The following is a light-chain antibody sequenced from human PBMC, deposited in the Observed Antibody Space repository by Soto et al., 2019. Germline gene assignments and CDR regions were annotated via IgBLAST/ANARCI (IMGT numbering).Light chain of an antibody. CDR1: QSVLYSSNNKNY. CDR2: WAS. J-gene: IGKJ2*03. CDR3: QQYRLAPYS. Sequence: DFVMTQSPDSLAVSLGERATINCKSSQSVLYSSNNKNYLAWYQQKPGQPPKLLIYWASTRGSGVPDRFSGSGSGTDFTLTISSRQAEDVAVYYCQQYRLAPYSFGQGTKLDIK. V-gene: IGKV4-1*01.